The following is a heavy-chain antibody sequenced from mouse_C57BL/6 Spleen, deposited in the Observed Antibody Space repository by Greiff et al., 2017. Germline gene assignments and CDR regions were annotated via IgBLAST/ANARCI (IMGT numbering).Heavy chain of an antibody. V-gene: IGHV2-5*01. J-gene: IGHJ4*01. CDR2: IWRGGST. CDR3: AKKGGWGDYYAMDY. CDR1: GFSLTSYG. Sequence: VQLKESGPGLVQPSQSLSITCTVSGFSLTSYGVHWVRQSPGKGLEWLGVIWRGGSTDYNAAFMSRLSITKDNSKSQVFFKMNSLQADDTAIYYCAKKGGWGDYYAMDYWGQGTSVTVSS. D-gene: IGHD3-3*01.